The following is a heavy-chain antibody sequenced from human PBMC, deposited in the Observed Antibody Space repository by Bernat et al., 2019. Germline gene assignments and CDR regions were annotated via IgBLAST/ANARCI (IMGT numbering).Heavy chain of an antibody. CDR1: GFTFSNYA. CDR3: AKAWYSSSWYYFDY. Sequence: EVQLLESGGGLVQPGGSLRLSCAASGFTFSNYAMSWVRQAPGKGLEWVSVISGSGGSPYYADSVKGRFTISRDNSKNTLYLQMNSLRAEDTVVYYCAKAWYSSSWYYFDYWGQGTLVTVSS. CDR2: ISGSGGSP. D-gene: IGHD6-13*01. V-gene: IGHV3-23*01. J-gene: IGHJ4*02.